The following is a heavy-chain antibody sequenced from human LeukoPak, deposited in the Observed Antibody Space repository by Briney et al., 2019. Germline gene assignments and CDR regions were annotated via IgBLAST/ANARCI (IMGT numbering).Heavy chain of an antibody. CDR2: SSGSGGST. D-gene: IGHD3-10*01. Sequence: PGGSLRLSCAASGFTFSSYAMSWVREAPGKGLEWVSVSSGSGGSTNYADSVRGRFTISRDNSKNTLYLEMNSLRAGDTAVYYCAKAREWFGELIYFDYWGQGTLVTVSS. V-gene: IGHV3-23*01. CDR3: AKAREWFGELIYFDY. J-gene: IGHJ4*02. CDR1: GFTFSSYA.